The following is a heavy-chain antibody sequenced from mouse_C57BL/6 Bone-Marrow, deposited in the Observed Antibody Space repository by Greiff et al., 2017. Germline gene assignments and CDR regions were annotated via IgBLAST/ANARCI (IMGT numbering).Heavy chain of an antibody. CDR1: GFSLTSYG. Sequence: QVQLKESGPGLVQPSQSLSITCTVSGFSLTSYGVHWVRQSPGKGLEWLGVIWRGGSTDYNAAFMSRLSITKDNSKSQVFFKMNSLQADDTAIYYCAKGDGSFYWYFDVWGTGTTVTVSS. J-gene: IGHJ1*03. CDR2: IWRGGST. V-gene: IGHV2-5*01. D-gene: IGHD1-1*01. CDR3: AKGDGSFYWYFDV.